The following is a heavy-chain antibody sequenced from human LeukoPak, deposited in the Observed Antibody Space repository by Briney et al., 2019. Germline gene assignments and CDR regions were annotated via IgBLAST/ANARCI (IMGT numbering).Heavy chain of an antibody. CDR2: ITGAGDTT. CDR1: GFTFSTFA. V-gene: IGHV3-23*01. J-gene: IGHJ6*02. Sequence: GGSLRLSCAASGFTFSTFAMSWVRQDPGRGLEWVSSITGAGDTTYYPESVKGRFIISRDNSKNTLYLQMNSLRVEDTAVYYCTRGSQSDYYYGMDVWGQGTTVTVSS. CDR3: TRGSQSDYYYGMDV.